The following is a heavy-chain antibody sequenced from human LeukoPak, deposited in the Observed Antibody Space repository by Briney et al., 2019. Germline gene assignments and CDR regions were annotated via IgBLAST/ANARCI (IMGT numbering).Heavy chain of an antibody. D-gene: IGHD3-22*01. CDR2: INHSGST. CDR3: ARGHGDSNGYYYFQH. Sequence: SETLSLTCAVYGGSFSGYYWSWIRQPPGKGLEWIGEINHSGSTNYNPSLKSRVTISVDTSKNQFSLKLSSVTAADTAVYYCARGHGDSNGYYYFQHWGQGTLVTVSS. V-gene: IGHV4-34*01. CDR1: GGSFSGYY. J-gene: IGHJ1*01.